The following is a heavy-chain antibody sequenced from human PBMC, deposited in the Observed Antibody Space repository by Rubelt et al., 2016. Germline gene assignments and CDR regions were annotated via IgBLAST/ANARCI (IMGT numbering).Heavy chain of an antibody. Sequence: QVQLQQWGAGLLKPSETLSLTCAVYGGSFSGYYWSWIRQPPGKGLEWIGYIYYSGSTNYNPSLKVRVTISVDTSKNQFSLKLSSVTAADTAVYYCAGGLWLAAFDIWGQGTMVTVSS. D-gene: IGHD3-10*01. CDR1: GGSFSGYY. CDR2: IYYSGST. V-gene: IGHV4-34*11. J-gene: IGHJ3*02. CDR3: AGGLWLAAFDI.